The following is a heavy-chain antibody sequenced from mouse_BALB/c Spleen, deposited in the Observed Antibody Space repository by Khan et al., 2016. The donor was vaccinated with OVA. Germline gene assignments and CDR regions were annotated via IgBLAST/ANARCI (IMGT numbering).Heavy chain of an antibody. V-gene: IGHV1-4*01. CDR1: GYTFINYW. Sequence: QVQLKESGAELATPGASVKMSCKASGYTFINYWILWVKQRPGQGLEWLGYINPSTGYTEYNQNFKDKATLTADKSSSTAYMQLSSLTSEDSAVYYCARRGLRWDFDYWGQGTTLPVSS. J-gene: IGHJ2*01. D-gene: IGHD1-1*01. CDR2: INPSTGYT. CDR3: ARRGLRWDFDY.